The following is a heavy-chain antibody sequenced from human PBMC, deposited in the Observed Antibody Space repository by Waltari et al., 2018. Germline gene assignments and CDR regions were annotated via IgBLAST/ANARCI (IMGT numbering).Heavy chain of an antibody. CDR1: GGTFSSYA. V-gene: IGHV1-69*12. CDR3: AVAYIAAAAYNWFDP. J-gene: IGHJ5*02. Sequence: QVQLVQSGAEVKKPGSSVKVSCKASGGTFSSYAISWVRQAPGQGLEWMGGISPILGTANYAQKFQGRGTITADESTSTAYMELGSLRSEDTAVYYCAVAYIAAAAYNWFDPWGQGTLVTVSS. D-gene: IGHD6-13*01. CDR2: ISPILGTA.